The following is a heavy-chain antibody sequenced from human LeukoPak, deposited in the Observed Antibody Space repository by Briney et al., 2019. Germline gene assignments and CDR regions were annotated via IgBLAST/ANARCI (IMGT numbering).Heavy chain of an antibody. J-gene: IGHJ2*01. CDR3: ARVRGMEVTTNWYFDL. D-gene: IGHD4-17*01. Sequence: SETLSLTCAVYGGSFSGYYWSWIRQVPGKGLEWIGEINQSGRTNYNPSLKSRVTISVDTSKNQISLKLSSVTAADTAVFYCARVRGMEVTTNWYFDLWGRGTLVTVSS. CDR1: GGSFSGYY. CDR2: INQSGRT. V-gene: IGHV4-34*01.